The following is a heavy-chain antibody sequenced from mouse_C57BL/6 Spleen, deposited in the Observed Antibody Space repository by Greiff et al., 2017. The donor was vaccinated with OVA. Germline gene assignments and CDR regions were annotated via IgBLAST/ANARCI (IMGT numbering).Heavy chain of an antibody. CDR3: ARSLVVATEGFDY. V-gene: IGHV1-18*01. CDR1: GYTFTDYN. CDR2: INPNNGGT. J-gene: IGHJ2*01. Sequence: VQLQQSGPELVKPGASVKIPCKASGYTFTDYNMDWVKQSHGKSLEWIGDINPNNGGTIYNQKFKGKATLTVDKSSSTAYMELRSLTSEDTAVYYCARSLVVATEGFDYWGQGTTLTVSS. D-gene: IGHD1-1*01.